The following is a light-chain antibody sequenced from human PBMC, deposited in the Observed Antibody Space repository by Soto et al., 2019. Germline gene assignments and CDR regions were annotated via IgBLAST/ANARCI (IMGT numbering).Light chain of an antibody. V-gene: IGKV1-5*03. Sequence: DIQMTQSPSTLSASVGDTVTITCRASQSISSWLAWYQQKPGKAPKLLIYKASSLESGVQSRFSGSGSGTEFTLTISSLQPDDFATYYCQQYNTYPWTFGQGTKVEVK. CDR2: KAS. CDR1: QSISSW. J-gene: IGKJ1*01. CDR3: QQYNTYPWT.